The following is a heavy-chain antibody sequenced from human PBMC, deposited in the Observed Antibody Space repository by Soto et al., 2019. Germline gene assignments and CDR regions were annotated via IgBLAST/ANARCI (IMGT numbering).Heavy chain of an antibody. J-gene: IGHJ4*02. V-gene: IGHV3-11*01. Sequence: VGSLRLSCAASGFTFSDNYMSWIRQAPGKGLEWVSYISSSGGIIYYADSVKGRFTISRDNAKNSLYLQMNSLRAEDTAVYYCARDLGYYESDGYFDYWGQGALVTVSS. CDR2: ISSSGGII. D-gene: IGHD3-22*01. CDR3: ARDLGYYESDGYFDY. CDR1: GFTFSDNY.